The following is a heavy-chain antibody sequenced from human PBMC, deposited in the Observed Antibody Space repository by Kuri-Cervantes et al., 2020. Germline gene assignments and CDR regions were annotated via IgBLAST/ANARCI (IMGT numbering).Heavy chain of an antibody. CDR2: IYYSGST. D-gene: IGHD1-26*01. Sequence: SETLSLTCAVSGYSISSGYYWGWIRQPPGKGLEWIGSIYYSGSTNYNPSLKSRVTISVDTSKNQFSLKLSSVTAADTAVYYCARGIVGAQAYYYMDVWGKGTTVTVSS. CDR1: GYSISSGYY. J-gene: IGHJ6*03. CDR3: ARGIVGAQAYYYMDV. V-gene: IGHV4-38-2*01.